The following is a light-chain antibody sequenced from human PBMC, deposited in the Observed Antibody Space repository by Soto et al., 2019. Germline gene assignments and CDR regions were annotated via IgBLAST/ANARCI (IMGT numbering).Light chain of an antibody. CDR1: QSVSSSY. J-gene: IGKJ5*01. CDR3: QQRSNWPLT. CDR2: GAS. V-gene: IGKV3D-20*02. Sequence: EILFTQAPGTPSLSPGERATPSCRASQSVSSSYLAWYQQKPGQAPRLLIYGASSRATGIPDRFSGSGSGTDFTLTISSLEPEDFAVYYCQQRSNWPLTFGQGTRLEIK.